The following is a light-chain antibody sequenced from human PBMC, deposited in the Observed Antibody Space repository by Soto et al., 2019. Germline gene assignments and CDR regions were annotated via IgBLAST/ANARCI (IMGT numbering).Light chain of an antibody. V-gene: IGKV1-33*01. Sequence: DIQMTQSPSSLSASVGDRVTITCQASQDISNYLNWYQQKPGKAPKLLIYDASNLETGVPSRFSGSGSGTYFTFNISSLQPEDIATYYCQQYDNLPWTVGQGTKVEIK. CDR1: QDISNY. J-gene: IGKJ1*01. CDR2: DAS. CDR3: QQYDNLPWT.